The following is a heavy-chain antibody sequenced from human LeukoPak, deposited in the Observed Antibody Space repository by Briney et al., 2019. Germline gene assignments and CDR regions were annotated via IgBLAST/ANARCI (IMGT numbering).Heavy chain of an antibody. CDR2: ISSSGSTI. J-gene: IGHJ4*02. Sequence: PGGSLRLSCAASGFTFSDYYVSWIRQAPGKGLEWVSYISSSGSTIYYADSVKGRFTISRDNAKNSLYLQMNSLRAEDTSVYYCAARYSSSSVGYWGQGTLVTVSS. CDR3: AARYSSSSVGY. V-gene: IGHV3-11*04. D-gene: IGHD6-6*01. CDR1: GFTFSDYY.